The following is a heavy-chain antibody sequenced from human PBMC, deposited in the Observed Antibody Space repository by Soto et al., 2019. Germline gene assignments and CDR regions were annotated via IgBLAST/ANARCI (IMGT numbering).Heavy chain of an antibody. CDR3: ARDGYTLTPNYYYGMDV. V-gene: IGHV4-34*01. Sequence: SETLSLTCAVYGGSFSGYYWSWIRQPSGKGLEWIGEINHSGSTNYNPSLKSRVTISVDTSKNQFSLKLSSVTAADTAVYYCARDGYTLTPNYYYGMDVWGQGTTVTVSS. D-gene: IGHD4-4*01. CDR1: GGSFSGYY. CDR2: INHSGST. J-gene: IGHJ6*02.